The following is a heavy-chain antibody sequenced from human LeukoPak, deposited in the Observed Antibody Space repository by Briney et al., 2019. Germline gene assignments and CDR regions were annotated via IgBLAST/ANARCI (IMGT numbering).Heavy chain of an antibody. CDR2: IDYSGST. CDR3: ARQYSSGRWYFDF. V-gene: IGHV4-39*01. D-gene: IGHD3-10*01. CDR1: GGSVSSSSYW. J-gene: IGHJ4*02. Sequence: PSETLSLTCTVSGGSVSSSSYWWVWLRQPPGKGLDWIGSIDYSGSTYFNPSLKSRVTKSVDTSKNQFSLKLTSVTAADTAVYYCARQYSSGRWYFDFWGQGTLVTVSS.